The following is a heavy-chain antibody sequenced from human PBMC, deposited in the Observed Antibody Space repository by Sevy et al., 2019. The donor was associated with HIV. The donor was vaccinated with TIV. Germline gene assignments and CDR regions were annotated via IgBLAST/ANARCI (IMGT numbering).Heavy chain of an antibody. J-gene: IGHJ4*02. D-gene: IGHD3-10*01. V-gene: IGHV1-24*01. CDR2: FDPEDGET. CDR1: GYTLTELS. CDR3: ATDRRNYFYGSGSYLFDY. Sequence: ASVKVSCKVSGYTLTELSMHWVRQAPGKGLVWMGGFDPEDGETIYAQKFQGRVTMTEDTSTDTAYMELSSLRSEDTAVYYCATDRRNYFYGSGSYLFDYWGQGTLVTVSS.